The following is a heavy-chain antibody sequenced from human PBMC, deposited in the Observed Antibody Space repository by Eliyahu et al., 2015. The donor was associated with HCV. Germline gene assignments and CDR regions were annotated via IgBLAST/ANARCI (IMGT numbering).Heavy chain of an antibody. CDR2: MHYSGST. CDR3: ASGGGGIAVTGTGGWFDP. V-gene: IGHV4-59*01. J-gene: IGHJ5*02. CDR1: GGSXTTXX. D-gene: IGHD6-19*01. Sequence: QVQLQESGPGLVKPSETLSLTCTVSGGSXTTXXWSWIRQPPGKGLEWIGYMHYSGSTNYNPSLKSRVTISLDTSKNQFSLKLTSVTAADTAMYYCASGGGGIAVTGTGGWFDPWGQGTLVTVSS.